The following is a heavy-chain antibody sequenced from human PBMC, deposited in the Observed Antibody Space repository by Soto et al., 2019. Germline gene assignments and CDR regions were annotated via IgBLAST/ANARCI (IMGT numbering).Heavy chain of an antibody. V-gene: IGHV3-30*18. Sequence: GGSLRLSCAASWFTFSNYVMHCVRQTPCKGLEWVAVISYDGSHEFYTDSVKGRFTISIDNSKNTLYLQMNSLKTEDTAMYYCAKDKKCGTTGSTFLDNWFAAGGQGPVVTLPS. CDR1: WFTFSNYV. J-gene: IGHJ5*02. CDR2: ISYDGSHE. CDR3: AKDKKCGTTGSTFLDNWFAA. D-gene: IGHD1-7*01.